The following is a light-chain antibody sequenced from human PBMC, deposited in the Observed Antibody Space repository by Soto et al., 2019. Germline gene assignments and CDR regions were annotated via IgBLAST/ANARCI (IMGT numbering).Light chain of an antibody. CDR1: QSVNSN. Sequence: EIVMTQSPATLSVSPGERATLSCRASQSVNSNLAWYQQKPGQDPSLLIYGASTRATGVPASFSGSGSGTEFTLTISSLQSEDFAVYYCQQYNNWPPYTFGQGTKLEIK. J-gene: IGKJ2*01. CDR2: GAS. CDR3: QQYNNWPPYT. V-gene: IGKV3-15*01.